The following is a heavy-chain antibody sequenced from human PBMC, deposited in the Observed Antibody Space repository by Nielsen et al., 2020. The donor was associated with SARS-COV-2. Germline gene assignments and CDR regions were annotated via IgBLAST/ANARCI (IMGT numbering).Heavy chain of an antibody. Sequence: ESLKISCTASGFALDDYAMHWVRRAPGKGLEWVALISEDGDRTYYADSLKGRFTISRDNKKKSLYLQMDSLTIEDTAFYFCAKDQGHLADAPNPVDHWGQGALVTVSS. CDR3: AKDQGHLADAPNPVDH. J-gene: IGHJ4*02. D-gene: IGHD3-3*02. CDR2: ISEDGDRT. CDR1: GFALDDYA. V-gene: IGHV3-43*02.